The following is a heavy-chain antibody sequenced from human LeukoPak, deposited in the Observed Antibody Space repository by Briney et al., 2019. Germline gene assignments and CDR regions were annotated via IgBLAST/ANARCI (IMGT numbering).Heavy chain of an antibody. J-gene: IGHJ5*02. CDR3: ARVPDHGWFDP. Sequence: GASVKVSCKASGGTFSSYAISWVRQAPGQGLEWMGRIIPILGIANYAQKFQGRATITADKSTSTAYMELSSLRSEDTAVYYCARVPDHGWFDPWGQGTLVTVSS. D-gene: IGHD1-14*01. V-gene: IGHV1-69*04. CDR2: IIPILGIA. CDR1: GGTFSSYA.